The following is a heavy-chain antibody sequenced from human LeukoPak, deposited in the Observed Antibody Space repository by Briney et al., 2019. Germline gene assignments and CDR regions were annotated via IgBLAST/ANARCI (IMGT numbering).Heavy chain of an antibody. CDR3: AKGQELDDGVFDS. CDR1: GFTFRSYE. D-gene: IGHD1-1*01. J-gene: IGHJ4*02. Sequence: GGSLRLSCAASGFTFRSYEMNWVRQAPGKGLAGVSFISNSGRAKYYADSVKGRFTISRDNSGQTLFLQMSSLRVEDTATYYCAKGQELDDGVFDSWGQGTLVTVSS. CDR2: ISNSGRAK. V-gene: IGHV3-48*03.